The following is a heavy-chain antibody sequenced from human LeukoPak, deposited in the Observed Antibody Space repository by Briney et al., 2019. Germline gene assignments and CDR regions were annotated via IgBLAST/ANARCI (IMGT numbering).Heavy chain of an antibody. CDR3: ASLRDSSGYREQKFDY. V-gene: IGHV4-39*01. D-gene: IGHD3-22*01. CDR2: IYYSGST. Sequence: SETLSLTCTVSGGSISSSSYYWGWIRQPPGKGLEWIGSIYYSGSTYYSPSLKSRVTISVDTSKNQFSLKLSSVTAADTAVYYCASLRDSSGYREQKFDYWGQGTLVTVSS. J-gene: IGHJ4*02. CDR1: GGSISSSSYY.